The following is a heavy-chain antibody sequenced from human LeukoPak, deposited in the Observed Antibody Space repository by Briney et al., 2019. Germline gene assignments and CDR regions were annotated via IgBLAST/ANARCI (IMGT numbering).Heavy chain of an antibody. V-gene: IGHV3-30-3*01. D-gene: IGHD2-21*02. Sequence: GGSLRLSCAASGFTFSSYAMHWVRQAPGKGLEWVAVISYDGSNKYYADSVKGRFTISRDNSKNTLYLQMNSLRAEDTAVYYCARDGSRHIVVVTAEHAFDIRGQGTMVTVSS. CDR2: ISYDGSNK. CDR3: ARDGSRHIVVVTAEHAFDI. J-gene: IGHJ3*02. CDR1: GFTFSSYA.